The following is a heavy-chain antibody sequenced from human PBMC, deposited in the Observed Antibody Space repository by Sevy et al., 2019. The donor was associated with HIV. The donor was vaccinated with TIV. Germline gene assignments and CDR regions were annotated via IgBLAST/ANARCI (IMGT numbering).Heavy chain of an antibody. CDR3: ARGNSGSFDY. Sequence: GGSLRLSCAASGFTFSTYWMHWVRQAPGKGLEWVANIKQAESEKYYVASVKGRFTISRDNAKNSLYLQMNSLRPGDTAVYYCARGNSGSFDYWGQGTLVTVSS. J-gene: IGHJ4*02. CDR1: GFTFSTYW. CDR2: IKQAESEK. V-gene: IGHV3-7*04. D-gene: IGHD3-22*01.